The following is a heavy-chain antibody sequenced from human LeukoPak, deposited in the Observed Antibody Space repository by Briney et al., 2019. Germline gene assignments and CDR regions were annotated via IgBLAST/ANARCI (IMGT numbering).Heavy chain of an antibody. V-gene: IGHV3-64D*06. J-gene: IGHJ4*02. Sequence: PGGSLRLSCSASGLTFSTYTFHWVRQAPGKGLEYVSAISSNGGSTFYADSVKGRFTISRDNSKNTLYLQMSSRIAEDTAVYYCVVQIFADDTKTYWGQGTLVTVSS. CDR2: ISSNGGST. D-gene: IGHD3-3*01. CDR3: VVQIFADDTKTY. CDR1: GLTFSTYT.